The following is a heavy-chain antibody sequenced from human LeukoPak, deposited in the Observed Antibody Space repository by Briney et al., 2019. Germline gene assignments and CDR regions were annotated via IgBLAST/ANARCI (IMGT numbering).Heavy chain of an antibody. D-gene: IGHD4-17*01. V-gene: IGHV4-59*11. CDR1: TDSFSSHY. J-gene: IGHJ3*02. Sequence: SETLSLTCAVSTDSFSSHYWTWIRQPPGKGLEWIGYISYIGSTDYNPSLKSRVTISIDTSKNQFSLKLSSVTAADTAVYYCARDLVTVTKGFDIWGQGTMVSVSS. CDR3: ARDLVTVTKGFDI. CDR2: ISYIGST.